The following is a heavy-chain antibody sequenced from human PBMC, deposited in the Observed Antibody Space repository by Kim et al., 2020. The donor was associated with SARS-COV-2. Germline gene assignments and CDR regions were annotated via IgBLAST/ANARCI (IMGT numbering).Heavy chain of an antibody. CDR3: ARVVRQQLVR. Sequence: YTTYANSVKGRFTIPRDNAKNSLYLQMNSLRAEDTAVYYCARVVRQQLVRWGQGTLVTVSS. J-gene: IGHJ4*02. CDR2: YT. D-gene: IGHD6-13*01. V-gene: IGHV3-11*05.